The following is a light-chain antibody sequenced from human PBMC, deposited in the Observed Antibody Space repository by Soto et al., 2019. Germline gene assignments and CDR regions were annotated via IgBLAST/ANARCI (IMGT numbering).Light chain of an antibody. V-gene: IGKV3-20*01. CDR3: QQYGSSIT. J-gene: IGKJ5*01. CDR2: GAS. Sequence: VMTHSPATLSVSTSERATLSFRASQSVSSNLAWYQQKPGQAPRLLIYGASTRATGIPDRFSGSGSGTDFTLTISRLEPEDFAVYYCQQYGSSITFGQGTRLEI. CDR1: QSVSSN.